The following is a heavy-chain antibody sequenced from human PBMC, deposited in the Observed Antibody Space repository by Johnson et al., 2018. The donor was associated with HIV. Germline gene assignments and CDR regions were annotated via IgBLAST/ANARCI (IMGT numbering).Heavy chain of an antibody. D-gene: IGHD6-13*01. CDR3: ARGKGAAAAEAFDI. V-gene: IGHV3-30*14. J-gene: IGHJ3*02. Sequence: QVQLVESGGGVVQPGRSLRLSCAASGFTFSSYAMHWVRQAPGKGLEWVAVISYDGGNKYYADSVKGRFTISRENAKNSLYLQMNSLRAGDTAVYYCARGKGAAAAEAFDIWGQGTMVTVSS. CDR2: ISYDGGNK. CDR1: GFTFSSYA.